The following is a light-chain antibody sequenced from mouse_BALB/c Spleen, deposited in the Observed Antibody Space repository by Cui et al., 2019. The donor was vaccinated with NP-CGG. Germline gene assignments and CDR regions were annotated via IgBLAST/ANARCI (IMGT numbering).Light chain of an antibody. CDR1: TGAVTTRNY. CDR3: ALWYSNHWV. Sequence: PVLTQKSAPTTSPGETVTLTCRSSTGAVTTRNYANWVQEKPDHLFTGLIGGTNNRAPGVPTRFSGSLIGDKAALTITGAQTEDEAIYFCALWYSNHWVFGGGTKLTVL. CDR2: GTN. V-gene: IGLV1*01. J-gene: IGLJ1*01.